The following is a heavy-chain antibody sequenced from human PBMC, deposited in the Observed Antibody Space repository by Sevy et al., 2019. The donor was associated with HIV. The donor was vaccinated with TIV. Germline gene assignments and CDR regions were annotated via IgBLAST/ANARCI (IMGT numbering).Heavy chain of an antibody. CDR1: GFSFSSYA. CDR2: ISGSGGST. D-gene: IGHD3-3*01. Sequence: GGSLRLSCAASGFSFSSYAMSWVRQTPGQGLQWVSVISGSGGSTYYADSVKGRFTIFRDNSRNTVYLQMNGLRAEDTAGYYCARRPDLGVVILTGVLDVWGQGTTVTVSS. J-gene: IGHJ6*02. V-gene: IGHV3-23*01. CDR3: ARRPDLGVVILTGVLDV.